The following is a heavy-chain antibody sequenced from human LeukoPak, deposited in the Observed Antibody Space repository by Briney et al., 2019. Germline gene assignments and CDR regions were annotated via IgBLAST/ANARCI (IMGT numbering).Heavy chain of an antibody. CDR3: ARLGASGVDY. CDR1: GFTFSSYT. D-gene: IGHD1-26*01. Sequence: GGCLRLSCAASGFTFSSYTMNWVRQAPGKGLEWVSSIRDSSTYMYYADSVKGRFTISRDNAQNLLYLQMNSLRAEDTAVYYCARLGASGVDYWGQGTLVAVSS. CDR2: IRDSSTYM. V-gene: IGHV3-21*01. J-gene: IGHJ4*02.